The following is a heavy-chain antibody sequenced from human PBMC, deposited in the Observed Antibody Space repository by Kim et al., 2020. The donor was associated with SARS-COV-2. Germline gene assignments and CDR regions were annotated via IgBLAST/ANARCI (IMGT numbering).Heavy chain of an antibody. V-gene: IGHV3-33*01. Sequence: GGSLRLSCAASGFTFSSYGMHWVRQAPGKGLEWVAVIWYDGSNKYYADSVKGRFTISRDNSKNTLYLQMNSLRAEDTAVYYCARGIRTVVYFDYWGQGTLVTVSS. CDR3: ARGIRTVVYFDY. CDR1: GFTFSSYG. J-gene: IGHJ4*02. D-gene: IGHD2-15*01. CDR2: IWYDGSNK.